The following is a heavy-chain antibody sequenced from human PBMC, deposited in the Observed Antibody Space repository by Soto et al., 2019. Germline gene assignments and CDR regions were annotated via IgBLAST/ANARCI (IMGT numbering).Heavy chain of an antibody. V-gene: IGHV3-30*03. CDR1: GFTFSNYG. CDR2: ISSDGSNK. D-gene: IGHD1-7*01. CDR3: ARARGRNCDY. Sequence: QVQLVESGGGVVQPGRSLRVSCAASGFTFSNYGMHWVRQAPGKGLEWVALISSDGSNKYYADSVKGRFSFSRDNSKNTLYLQVNSLRPEDTAVYYCARARGRNCDYWGQGTLVTVSS. J-gene: IGHJ4*02.